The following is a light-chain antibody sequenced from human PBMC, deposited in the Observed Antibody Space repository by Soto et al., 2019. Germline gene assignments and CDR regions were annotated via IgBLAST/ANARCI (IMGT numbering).Light chain of an antibody. V-gene: IGLV1-44*01. CDR1: RYDIGRFS. Sequence: QSVLTQPPSASGTPGQRVTISCSGGRYDIGRFSVNWYQQVPGTAPKLLIYNDNQRPSGVPERFSASKSGTSTSLAISGLQSDDEADYFCGGWDGTLNGPLFGGGTQLTVL. CDR2: NDN. CDR3: GGWDGTLNGPL. J-gene: IGLJ3*02.